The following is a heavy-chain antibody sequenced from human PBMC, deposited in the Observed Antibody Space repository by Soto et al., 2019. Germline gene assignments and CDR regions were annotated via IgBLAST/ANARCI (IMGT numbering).Heavy chain of an antibody. J-gene: IGHJ6*02. CDR1: GFTFSSYG. Sequence: PGGSLRLSCAASGFTFSSYGMHWVRQAPGKGLEWVAVIWYDGSNKYYADSVKGRFTISRDNSKNTLYLQMNSLRAEDTAVYYCARDSVDCSGGSCYSGYYYYGMDVWGQGTTVTVSS. D-gene: IGHD2-15*01. CDR2: IWYDGSNK. V-gene: IGHV3-33*01. CDR3: ARDSVDCSGGSCYSGYYYYGMDV.